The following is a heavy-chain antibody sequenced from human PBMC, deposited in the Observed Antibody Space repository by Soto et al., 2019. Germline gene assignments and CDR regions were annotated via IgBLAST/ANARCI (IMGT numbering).Heavy chain of an antibody. CDR1: GFTFSSYW. CDR2: INSDGSST. CDR3: ARDKGSTGLMDV. J-gene: IGHJ6*03. Sequence: EVQLVESGGGLVQPGGSLRLSCAASGFTFSSYWLHWVRQAPGKGLVWVSRINSDGSSTSYADSVKGRFTISRDNAENTLYLQMDRLRAEYTPVYYCARDKGSTGLMDVWGTGTTVTVSS. V-gene: IGHV3-74*01.